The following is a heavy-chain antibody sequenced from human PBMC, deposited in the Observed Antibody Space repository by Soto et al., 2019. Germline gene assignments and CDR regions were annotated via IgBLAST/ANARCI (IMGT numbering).Heavy chain of an antibody. V-gene: IGHV4-34*01. J-gene: IGHJ6*02. CDR3: ARGSRVKIPAASGSDYYYHGLDV. D-gene: IGHD3-10*01. CDR1: GGSFRGYY. Sequence: QVQLQQWGAGLLKPSETLSLTCAVYGGSFRGYYWSWIRQPPGKGLEWIGEINHRGSTNYNPSVKSRVTISVDTSKNHFSLKLNSVTAADTAVYYCARGSRVKIPAASGSDYYYHGLDVWGQGTAVTVSS. CDR2: INHRGST.